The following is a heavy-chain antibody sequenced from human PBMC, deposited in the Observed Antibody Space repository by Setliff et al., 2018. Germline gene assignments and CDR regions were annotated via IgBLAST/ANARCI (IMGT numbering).Heavy chain of an antibody. J-gene: IGHJ3*01. Sequence: PSETLSLTCAVSGFSITSGYFWGWIRQPPGKGLEWIGSLYHSGTTYYNPSLKSRVTISADTSKRQFSLNLISVTAADTGVYYCTKWVTGAFDVWGQGTRVTVSS. CDR1: GFSITSGYF. CDR2: LYHSGTT. CDR3: TKWVTGAFDV. D-gene: IGHD1-26*01. V-gene: IGHV4-38-2*01.